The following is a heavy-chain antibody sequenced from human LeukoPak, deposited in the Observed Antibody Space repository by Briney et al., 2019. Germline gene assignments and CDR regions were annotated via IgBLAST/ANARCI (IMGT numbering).Heavy chain of an antibody. V-gene: IGHV1-46*01. CDR3: ATFDITGTGGD. J-gene: IGHJ4*02. Sequence: GASVKVSCKASGYTFTSYYMHWVRQAPGQGLEWMGIINPSGGSTSYAQKFQGRVTMTRDTSTSTVYMELSSLRSEDTAVYYCATFDITGTGGDWGQGTLVTVSS. CDR2: INPSGGST. D-gene: IGHD1-7*01. CDR1: GYTFTSYY.